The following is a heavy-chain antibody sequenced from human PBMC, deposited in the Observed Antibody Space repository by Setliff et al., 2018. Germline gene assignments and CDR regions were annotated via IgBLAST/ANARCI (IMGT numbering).Heavy chain of an antibody. CDR1: GFSFSNTK. V-gene: IGHV3-15*01. D-gene: IGHD3-10*01. Sequence: GSLRLSCLASGFSFSNTKMSWIRQAPGKGLEWVGRIKSAADGGTIEYAAAVNGRFTVSRDDSKNTLFLQMNSLKTEDTALYYCTTDWSRGDSGNYLRLDYWGQGTLVTVSS. CDR3: TTDWSRGDSGNYLRLDY. J-gene: IGHJ4*02. CDR2: IKSAADGGTI.